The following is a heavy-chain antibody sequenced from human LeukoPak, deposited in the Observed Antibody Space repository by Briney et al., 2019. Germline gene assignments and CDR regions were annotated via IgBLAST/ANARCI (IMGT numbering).Heavy chain of an antibody. CDR3: ARAASYNYNNRPYLFDS. D-gene: IGHD3-10*01. Sequence: GGSLRLSCAASGFASSSYDMHWVRQTSGKGLEWVSGIGAFGDTYYGVAVRGRFTISRDKAKNSLYLQMNSLGVGDTAVYICARAASYNYNNRPYLFDSWGQGTLVAVSS. CDR2: IGAFGDT. J-gene: IGHJ4*02. CDR1: GFASSSYD. V-gene: IGHV3-13*01.